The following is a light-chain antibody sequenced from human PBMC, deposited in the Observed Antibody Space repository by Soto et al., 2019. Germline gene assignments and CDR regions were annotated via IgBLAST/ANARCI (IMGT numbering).Light chain of an antibody. CDR2: DAS. Sequence: GDRVTITCRASRNINRWLAWYQQKLGKAPKLLIYDASTLESGVPSRFSGSGSGTEVTLTISSLQPDDFATYYGQQYNDVFGQGTRVDI. V-gene: IGKV1-5*01. J-gene: IGKJ1*01. CDR1: RNINRW. CDR3: QQYNDV.